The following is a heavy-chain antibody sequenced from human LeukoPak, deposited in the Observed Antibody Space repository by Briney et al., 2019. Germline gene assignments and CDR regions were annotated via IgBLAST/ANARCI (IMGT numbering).Heavy chain of an antibody. CDR3: ARGYTSAFS. J-gene: IGHJ4*02. D-gene: IGHD6-19*01. CDR1: GFTFNIFA. Sequence: PGGSLRLSCAASGFTFNIFAMHWVRQAPGKGLEWVAVISYDGTNKYYADSVKGRFTISRDNSKNTLYLQMDSLRADDMSVYYCARGYTSAFSWGQGTLVTVSS. CDR2: ISYDGTNK. V-gene: IGHV3-30*04.